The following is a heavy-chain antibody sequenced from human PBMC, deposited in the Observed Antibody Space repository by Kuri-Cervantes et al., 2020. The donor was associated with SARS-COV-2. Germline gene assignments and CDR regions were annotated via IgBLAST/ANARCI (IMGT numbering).Heavy chain of an antibody. Sequence: GGSLRLSCAASGFTFSSYWMHWVRQAPGKGLVWVSRINSDGSSTSYADSVKGRFTISRHNSKNTLYLQMNSLRAEDTAVYYCARDLYEGAFDIWGQGTMVTVSS. J-gene: IGHJ3*02. CDR3: ARDLYEGAFDI. D-gene: IGHD3-16*01. CDR2: INSDGSST. V-gene: IGHV3-74*01. CDR1: GFTFSSYW.